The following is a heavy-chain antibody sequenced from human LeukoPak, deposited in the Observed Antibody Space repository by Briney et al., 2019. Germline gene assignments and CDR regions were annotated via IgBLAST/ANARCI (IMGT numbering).Heavy chain of an antibody. J-gene: IGHJ3*02. CDR3: ARKRSNGFDI. Sequence: SQTLSLTCAISGDSFSTNSVAWNWIRQSPSRGLEWLGRTYYRSKWYTDYAVPVKSRITINPDTSKNQFSLQLNSVTPEDTAVYYCARKRSNGFDIWGQGTIVTVSS. D-gene: IGHD6-25*01. CDR2: TYYRSKWYT. CDR1: GDSFSTNSVA. V-gene: IGHV6-1*01.